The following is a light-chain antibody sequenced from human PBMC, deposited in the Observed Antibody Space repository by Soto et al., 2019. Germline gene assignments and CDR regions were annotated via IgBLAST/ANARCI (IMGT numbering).Light chain of an antibody. CDR2: EVS. Sequence: QSALTQPPSASGSPGQSVTISCTGTSSDVGKYDYVSWFQHHPGKAPKLIIYEVSKRPSGVPDRFSGSKSGTSASLAITGLQAEDEGDYYCQSYDSTLSARYVFGTGTKLTVL. J-gene: IGLJ1*01. V-gene: IGLV2-8*01. CDR1: SSDVGKYDY. CDR3: QSYDSTLSARYV.